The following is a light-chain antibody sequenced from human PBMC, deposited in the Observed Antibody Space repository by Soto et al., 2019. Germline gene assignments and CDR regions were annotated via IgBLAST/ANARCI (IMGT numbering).Light chain of an antibody. CDR3: KQYYSTPWT. CDR1: QTVLYSSNNMNY. J-gene: IGKJ1*01. V-gene: IGKV4-1*01. Sequence: DVVMTQSPDSLAVSLGERATINCKSSQTVLYSSNNMNYLAWYQQKPGQPPKLLIYWAYTRESGVHDRFSGSGSGTDFTLTIRSLQAEDVAVYYCKQYYSTPWTFGQGTKVDIK. CDR2: WAY.